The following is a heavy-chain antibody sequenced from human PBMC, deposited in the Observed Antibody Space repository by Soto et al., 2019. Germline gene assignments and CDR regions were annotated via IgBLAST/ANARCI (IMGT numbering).Heavy chain of an antibody. V-gene: IGHV1-69*01. CDR2: IIPIFGTA. CDR1: GGTFSSYA. D-gene: IGHD2-15*01. J-gene: IGHJ3*02. Sequence: VQLVQSGAEVKKPGSSVKVSCKASGGTFSSYAISWVRQAPGQGLEWMGGIIPIFGTANYAQKFQGRVTITADESTSTAYMELSSLRSEDTAVYYCARDLGYCSGGSCYSESAFDIWGQGTMVTVSS. CDR3: ARDLGYCSGGSCYSESAFDI.